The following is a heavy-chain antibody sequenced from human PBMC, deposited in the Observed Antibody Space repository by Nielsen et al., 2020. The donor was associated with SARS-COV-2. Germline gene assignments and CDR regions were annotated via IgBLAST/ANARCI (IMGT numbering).Heavy chain of an antibody. V-gene: IGHV4-39*01. Sequence: IRQPPGKGLEWIGTIYYSGSTYYNPSLKSRVTISVDTSKNQFSLKLSSVTAADTAVYYCASITLGYCSGGSCDNWFDPWGQGTLVTVSS. J-gene: IGHJ5*02. CDR2: IYYSGST. CDR3: ASITLGYCSGGSCDNWFDP. D-gene: IGHD2-15*01.